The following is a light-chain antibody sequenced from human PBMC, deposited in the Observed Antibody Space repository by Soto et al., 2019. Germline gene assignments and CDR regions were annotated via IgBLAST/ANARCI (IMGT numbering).Light chain of an antibody. CDR1: QDISSW. CDR3: QQGSKFPFT. Sequence: DIQMTQSPSSVSASVGDRVTITCRASQDISSWLAWYQHKPGKAPELLIYAASSLQSGVPSRFSGSGSGTDFTLTIGSLQPEDFATYYCQQGSKFPFTFGGGTKVEI. J-gene: IGKJ4*01. CDR2: AAS. V-gene: IGKV1-12*01.